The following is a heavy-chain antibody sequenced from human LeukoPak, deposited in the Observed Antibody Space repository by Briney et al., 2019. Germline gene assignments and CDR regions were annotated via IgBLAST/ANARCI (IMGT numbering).Heavy chain of an antibody. V-gene: IGHV3-23*01. Sequence: GGSLRLSCAASGFTFSSYAMSWVRQAPGKGLEWVSAISGSGGSTYYADSVKGRFTISRDNSKNTLYLQMNSLRAEDTAVYYCAKSLYYDYVWGSYAQGPFDYWGQGTLVTVSS. CDR2: ISGSGGST. J-gene: IGHJ4*02. CDR1: GFTFSSYA. CDR3: AKSLYYDYVWGSYAQGPFDY. D-gene: IGHD3-16*01.